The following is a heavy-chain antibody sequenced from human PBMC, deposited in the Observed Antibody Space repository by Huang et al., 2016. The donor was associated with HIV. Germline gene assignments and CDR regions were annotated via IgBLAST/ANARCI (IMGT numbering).Heavy chain of an antibody. Sequence: QLQLQESGPGLVKASETLSLTCIVSGGSISSSNYYWGWVRQPPGKGLEWIGSSYYCGNTFYHPSLKCRVTISVDTSKNQLSLKVRAVTAADTAVYYCARHNIYCSGGGCSSFDYWGQGTLVTVSS. D-gene: IGHD2-15*01. V-gene: IGHV4-39*01. J-gene: IGHJ4*02. CDR3: ARHNIYCSGGGCSSFDY. CDR1: GGSISSSNYY. CDR2: SYYCGNT.